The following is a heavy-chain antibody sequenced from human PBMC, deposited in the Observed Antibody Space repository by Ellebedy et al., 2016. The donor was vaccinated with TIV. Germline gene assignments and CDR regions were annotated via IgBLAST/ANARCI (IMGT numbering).Heavy chain of an antibody. CDR2: INPNSGGT. CDR3: ARDWRSGYYTVHYYYMDV. V-gene: IGHV1-2*02. J-gene: IGHJ6*03. Sequence: ASVKVSXXASGYTFTGYYMHWVRQAPGQGLEWMGWINPNSGGTNYAQKFQGRVTMTRDTSISTAYMELSRLRSDDTAVYYCARDWRSGYYTVHYYYMDVWGKGTTVTVSS. CDR1: GYTFTGYY. D-gene: IGHD3-3*01.